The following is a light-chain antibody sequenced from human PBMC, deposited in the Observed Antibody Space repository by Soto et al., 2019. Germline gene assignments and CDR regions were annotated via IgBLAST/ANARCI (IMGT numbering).Light chain of an antibody. V-gene: IGLV2-14*01. CDR2: EVN. CDR1: NSDVGKYNY. Sequence: QSALTQPASVSESPGQSITISCTGSNSDVGKYNYVSWYQQHPGKAPKLVIYEVNNRPSGISDRFSGSKSGNSASLTISGLQAEDEADYYCSSYTGGNIILFGGGTKLTVL. CDR3: SSYTGGNIIL. J-gene: IGLJ2*01.